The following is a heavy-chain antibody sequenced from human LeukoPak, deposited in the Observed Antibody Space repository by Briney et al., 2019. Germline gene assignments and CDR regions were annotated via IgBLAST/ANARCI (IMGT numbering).Heavy chain of an antibody. D-gene: IGHD2-2*01. CDR3: ARGPVPAAIHLSFDY. CDR2: ITDSGRKT. J-gene: IGHJ4*02. Sequence: GGSLRLSCAASGLIFSNYAMNWVRQASGKGLEWVSGITDSGRKTYYADSVKGRFSISRDNSKNTVYLQMSDLRAEDTAVYYCARGPVPAAIHLSFDYWGQGTLVTVSS. CDR1: GLIFSNYA. V-gene: IGHV3-23*01.